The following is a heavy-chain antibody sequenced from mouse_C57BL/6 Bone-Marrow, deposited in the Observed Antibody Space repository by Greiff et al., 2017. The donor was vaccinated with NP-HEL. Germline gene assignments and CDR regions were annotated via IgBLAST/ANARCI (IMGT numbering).Heavy chain of an antibody. CDR2: IDPSDSYT. CDR1: GYTFTSYW. Sequence: QVQLQQPGAELVRPGTSVKLSCKASGYTFTSYWMHWVKQRPGQGLEWIGVIDPSDSYTNYNQKFKGKATLTVDTSSSTAYMQLSSLTSEDSAVYVCVRVSIMVLCGAYWGPGSLLSVSA. V-gene: IGHV1-59*01. D-gene: IGHD2-2*01. J-gene: IGHJ3*01. CDR3: VRVSIMVLCGAY.